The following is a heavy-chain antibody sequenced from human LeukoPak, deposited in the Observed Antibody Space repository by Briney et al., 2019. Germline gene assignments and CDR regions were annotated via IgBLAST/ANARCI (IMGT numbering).Heavy chain of an antibody. CDR2: ISSSGSTI. CDR1: GFTFSSYE. V-gene: IGHV3-48*03. J-gene: IGHJ3*02. CDR3: ARDSSGGSWIDAFDI. D-gene: IGHD2-15*01. Sequence: GGSLRLSCAASGFTFSSYEMNCVRQAPGKGLEGVSYISSSGSTIYYADAVRGRFTISRDNAKTSLYLQMNSLRAEDTAVYYCARDSSGGSWIDAFDIWGQGTMVTVSS.